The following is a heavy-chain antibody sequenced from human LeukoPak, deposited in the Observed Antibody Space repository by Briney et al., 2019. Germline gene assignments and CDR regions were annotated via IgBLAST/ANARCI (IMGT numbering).Heavy chain of an antibody. D-gene: IGHD3-10*01. V-gene: IGHV1-18*01. CDR2: ISAYNGNT. CDR3: ARAPPMVRGVIIKDYYYYGMDV. Sequence: ASVKVSCKASGYTFTSYGISWVRQAPGQGLEWMGRISAYNGNTNYAQKLQGRVTMTTDTSTSTAYMELRSLRSDDTAVYYCARAPPMVRGVIIKDYYYYGMDVWGQGTTVTVSS. J-gene: IGHJ6*02. CDR1: GYTFTSYG.